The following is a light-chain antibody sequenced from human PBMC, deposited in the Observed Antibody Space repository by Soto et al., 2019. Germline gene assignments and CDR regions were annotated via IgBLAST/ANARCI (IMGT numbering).Light chain of an antibody. CDR1: QTVSSN. CDR2: AAS. CDR3: QQYKNWPL. Sequence: IVMTQSPATLSVSPGARDPLSCRASQTVSSNLAWYQQNPGQAPRLLVYAASTRATGIPARFSGSGSGTEFTLTISSLQSEDFAVYYCQQYKNWPLFGPGTKVDI. V-gene: IGKV3-15*01. J-gene: IGKJ3*01.